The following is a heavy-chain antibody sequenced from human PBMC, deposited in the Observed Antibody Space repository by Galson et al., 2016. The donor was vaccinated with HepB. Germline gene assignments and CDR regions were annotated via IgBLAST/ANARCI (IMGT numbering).Heavy chain of an antibody. Sequence: SLRLSCAASGFTFTNYALHWVRQAPGKGLEWVSVITYDGTKTFYTDSVKGRISVSRDNSKDTLSLQLNSLTVEDTAVYYCARVAYTGFIDYWGQGTLVTVSS. CDR3: ARVAYTGFIDY. CDR1: GFTFTNYA. V-gene: IGHV3-30-3*01. D-gene: IGHD3-16*01. J-gene: IGHJ4*02. CDR2: ITYDGTKT.